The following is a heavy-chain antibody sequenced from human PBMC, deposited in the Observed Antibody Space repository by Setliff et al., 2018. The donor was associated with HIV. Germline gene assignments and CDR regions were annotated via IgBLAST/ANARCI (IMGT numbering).Heavy chain of an antibody. CDR2: IYSSGST. J-gene: IGHJ5*02. CDR3: AGGPGYCSGGTCYPGGWFDP. CDR1: GGSISSGTYY. Sequence: PSETLSLTCSVSGGSISSGTYYWGWISQPPGKGLEWIGSIYSSGSTNYNPSLKSRVTISVDMSKSQFSLKLSSVTAADTAVYYCAGGPGYCSGGTCYPGGWFDPWGQGTLVTVSS. D-gene: IGHD2-15*01. V-gene: IGHV4-61*05.